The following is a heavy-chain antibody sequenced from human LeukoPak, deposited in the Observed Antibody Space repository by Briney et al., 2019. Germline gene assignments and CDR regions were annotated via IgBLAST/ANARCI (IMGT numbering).Heavy chain of an antibody. CDR2: IYIGGST. CDR1: GFNVSNNY. CDR3: AKDTKPYYYDSSGYYTPPYFDY. D-gene: IGHD3-22*01. V-gene: IGHV3-53*01. Sequence: PPGGSLRLSCVASGFNVSNNYMSWVRQAPGKGLEWVSVIYIGGSTNYADPGRGRFTIPRDNSKNTLYLQRNSLRAEDTAVYYCAKDTKPYYYDSSGYYTPPYFDYWGQGTLVTVSS. J-gene: IGHJ4*02.